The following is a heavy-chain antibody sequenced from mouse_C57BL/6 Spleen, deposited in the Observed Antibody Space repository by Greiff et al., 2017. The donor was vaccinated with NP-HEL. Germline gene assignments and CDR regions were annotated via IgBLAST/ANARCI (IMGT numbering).Heavy chain of an antibody. V-gene: IGHV5-17*01. D-gene: IGHD1-1*01. CDR3: ARGETTVVASGMDY. CDR2: ISSGSSTI. Sequence: EVQGVESGGGLVKPGGSLKLSCAASGFTFSDYGMHWVRQAPEKGLEWVAYISSGSSTIYYADTVKGRFTISRDNAKNTLFLQMTSLRSEDTAMYYCARGETTVVASGMDYWGQGTSVTVSS. CDR1: GFTFSDYG. J-gene: IGHJ4*01.